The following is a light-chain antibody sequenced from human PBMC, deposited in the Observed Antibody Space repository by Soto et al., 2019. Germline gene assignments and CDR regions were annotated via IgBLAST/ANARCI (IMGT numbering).Light chain of an antibody. CDR1: SSDVGGYNY. J-gene: IGLJ3*02. V-gene: IGLV2-14*01. Sequence: QSALTQPASVSGSPGQSITISCTGTSSDVGGYNYVSWYQQHPDKAPKLMIYEVSNRPSGVSNRFSGPKSGNTASLTISGLQAEDEADYYCTSYTTSSTHWVFGGGTKLTVL. CDR2: EVS. CDR3: TSYTTSSTHWV.